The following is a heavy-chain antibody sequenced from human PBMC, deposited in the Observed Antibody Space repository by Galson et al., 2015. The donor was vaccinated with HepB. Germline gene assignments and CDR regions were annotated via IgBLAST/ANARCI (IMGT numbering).Heavy chain of an antibody. CDR1: GFGFDTYA. CDR2: ITGKGDST. Sequence: SLRLSCAASGFGFDTYAMSWVRQAPGRGLEWISGITGKGDSTFYADSVKGRFTVSKDNSNNMLYLQMNSLRAEDAGLYFCAKGYGLFDSWGQGILVTVSS. D-gene: IGHD5-18*01. CDR3: AKGYGLFDS. V-gene: IGHV3-23*01. J-gene: IGHJ5*01.